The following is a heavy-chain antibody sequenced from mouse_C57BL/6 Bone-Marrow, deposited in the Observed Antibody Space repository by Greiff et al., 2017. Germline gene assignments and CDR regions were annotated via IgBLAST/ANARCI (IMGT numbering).Heavy chain of an antibody. Sequence: VQLQQSGAELVRPGASVKLSCTASGFNIKDDYMHWVKQRPEQGLEWIGWLDPENGDTEYASKFQGKATITADTSSNTAYLQRSSLTSEDTAVYYCTTPYYSNPFAYWGQGTLVTVSA. J-gene: IGHJ3*01. CDR2: LDPENGDT. V-gene: IGHV14-4*01. CDR3: TTPYYSNPFAY. D-gene: IGHD2-5*01. CDR1: GFNIKDDY.